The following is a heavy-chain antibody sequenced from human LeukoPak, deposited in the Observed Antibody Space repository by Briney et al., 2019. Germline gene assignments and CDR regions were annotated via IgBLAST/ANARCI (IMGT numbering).Heavy chain of an antibody. V-gene: IGHV1-46*01. J-gene: IGHJ6*02. CDR1: GYTFTSYY. D-gene: IGHD2-2*01. CDR3: ARYVGYCSSTSCYYYYGMDV. Sequence: ASVKVSCKASGYTFTSYYMHWVRQAPGQGLEWMGIINPSGGSTSYAQKFQGRVTMTRDTSTSTVYMELSSLRSEDMAVYYCARYVGYCSSTSCYYYYGMDVWGQGTTVTVSS. CDR2: INPSGGST.